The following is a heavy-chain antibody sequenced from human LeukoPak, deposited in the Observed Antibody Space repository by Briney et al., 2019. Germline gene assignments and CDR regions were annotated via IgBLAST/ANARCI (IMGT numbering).Heavy chain of an antibody. D-gene: IGHD3-10*01. CDR1: GFTFSAYP. Sequence: PGGSLRLSCTASGFTFSAYPMHWVRQAPGKGLEWVAVISFDGSDKNYEDSVKGRFTISRDNSKKTVYLQMSSLRAEDTAAYYCAKDQGYYGSGSYKEYFQHWGQGTLVTVSS. J-gene: IGHJ1*01. CDR2: ISFDGSDK. CDR3: AKDQGYYGSGSYKEYFQH. V-gene: IGHV3-30*18.